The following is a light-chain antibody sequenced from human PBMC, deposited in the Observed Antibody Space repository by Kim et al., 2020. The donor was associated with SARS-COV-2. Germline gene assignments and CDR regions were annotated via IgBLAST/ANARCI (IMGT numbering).Light chain of an antibody. CDR3: QQYSSSPQT. Sequence: EIVMTQSPGTLSLSPGERATLSCRASQSVSSSYLAWYQQKPGQAPRLLIFGASSRATGIPDRFSGSGSGTDFTLTISRLEPEDFAVYYCQQYSSSPQTFGQRTKLEI. V-gene: IGKV3-20*01. J-gene: IGKJ2*01. CDR1: QSVSSSY. CDR2: GAS.